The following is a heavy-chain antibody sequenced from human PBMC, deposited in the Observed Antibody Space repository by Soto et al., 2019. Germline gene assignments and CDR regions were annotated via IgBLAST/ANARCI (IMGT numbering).Heavy chain of an antibody. D-gene: IGHD6-13*01. V-gene: IGHV1-2*02. CDR1: GYSFTDYY. CDR3: LPQPLSPRWFDP. CDR2: INPHSGAT. Sequence: ASVKVSCKASGYSFTDYYMHWVRQAPGQGIEWMGWINPHSGATNYAQSFQGRVTMTRDTSISTAYMELSRLRSDDTAVYYCLPQPLSPRWFDPWGQGTLVTVSS. J-gene: IGHJ5*02.